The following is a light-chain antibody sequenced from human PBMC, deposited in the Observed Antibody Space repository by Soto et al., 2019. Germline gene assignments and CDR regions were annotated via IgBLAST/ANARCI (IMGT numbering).Light chain of an antibody. CDR3: QQYCFCIT. Sequence: EIVLTQSPGTLSLSPGERATLSCRASQSVSSSYLAWYQQKPGQAPRLLIYGASSRATGIPDRVSCRRSWSAFSRTISRLKREDFAVDDCQQYCFCITIGQGTGLEIK. J-gene: IGKJ5*01. CDR1: QSVSSSY. CDR2: GAS. V-gene: IGKV3-20*01.